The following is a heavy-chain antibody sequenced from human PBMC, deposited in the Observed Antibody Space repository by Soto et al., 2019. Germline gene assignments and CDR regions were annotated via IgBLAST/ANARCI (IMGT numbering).Heavy chain of an antibody. V-gene: IGHV3-7*01. D-gene: IGHD1-26*01. CDR1: GFTFSSYW. J-gene: IGHJ4*02. Sequence: GGSLRLSCAASGFTFSSYWMTWVRQAPGKGLEWVANINQDGSDKTYVDSVKGRFTISRDNAKNSLYLEMNSLRDDDTAIYYCERTNSGSHFERDYWGPGTLVTVSS. CDR3: ERTNSGSHFERDY. CDR2: INQDGSDK.